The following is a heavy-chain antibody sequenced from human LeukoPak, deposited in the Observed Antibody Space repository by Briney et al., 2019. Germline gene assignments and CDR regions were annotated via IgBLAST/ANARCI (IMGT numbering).Heavy chain of an antibody. J-gene: IGHJ4*02. D-gene: IGHD6-6*01. V-gene: IGHV1-2*06. CDR3: ARDLWRGLEQLDTDY. CDR1: GYTFTGYY. CDR2: INPNSGGT. Sequence: GASVKVSCKASGYTFTGYYMHWVRQAPGQGLEWMGRINPNSGGTNYAQKFQGRVTMTRDTSISTAYMELSRLRSDDTAVYYCARDLWRGLEQLDTDYWGQGTLVTVSS.